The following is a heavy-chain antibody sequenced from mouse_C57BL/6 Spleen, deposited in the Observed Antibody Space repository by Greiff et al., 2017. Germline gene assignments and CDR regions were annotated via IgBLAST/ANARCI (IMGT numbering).Heavy chain of an antibody. J-gene: IGHJ3*01. CDR1: GFTFSDYG. V-gene: IGHV5-17*01. D-gene: IGHD2-3*01. CDR3: VASYDGYSAWFAY. CDR2: ISSGSSTI. Sequence: DVHLVESGGGLVKPGGSLKLSCAASGFTFSDYGMHWVRQAPEKGLEWVAYISSGSSTIYYADTVKGRFTISRDNAKNTLFMQMTSLRSEDTAMYDSVASYDGYSAWFAYWGQGTLVTVSA.